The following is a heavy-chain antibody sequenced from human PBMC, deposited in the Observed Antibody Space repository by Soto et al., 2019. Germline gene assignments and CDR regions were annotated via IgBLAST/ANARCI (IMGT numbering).Heavy chain of an antibody. V-gene: IGHV3-74*01. Sequence: GGVLRLSCAASGFTFGSYWMNWVRQAPGKGLVWVSRIDSDGSSTTYADSVKGRFTTSRDNAKNTLYLQMSSLRVEDTAVYYCARGRPHGMDVWGQGTTVTVSS. CDR2: IDSDGSST. CDR3: ARGRPHGMDV. J-gene: IGHJ6*02. CDR1: GFTFGSYW.